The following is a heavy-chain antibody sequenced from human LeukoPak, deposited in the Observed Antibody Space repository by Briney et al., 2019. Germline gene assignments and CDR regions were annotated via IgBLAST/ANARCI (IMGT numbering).Heavy chain of an antibody. CDR3: ASFGGTYRYYFDS. CDR1: GYSFPNNW. J-gene: IGHJ4*02. Sequence: GESLKISCKASGYSFPNNWIGWVLQMPGKGLEWMGIIYPFDSDIRYSPSFQGQVIISADKSINTAYLQWSSLKASDTAMYYCASFGGTYRYYFDSWGQGTLVTVSS. V-gene: IGHV5-51*01. D-gene: IGHD3-16*02. CDR2: IYPFDSDI.